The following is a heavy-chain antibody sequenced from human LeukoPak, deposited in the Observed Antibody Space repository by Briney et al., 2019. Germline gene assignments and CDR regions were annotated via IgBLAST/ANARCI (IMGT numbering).Heavy chain of an antibody. D-gene: IGHD3-10*01. CDR3: ARAGRWRGYDI. CDR1: GYTFTTYG. CDR2: ISAYNGNT. V-gene: IGHV1-18*01. Sequence: ASVKVSCKASGYTFTTYGLGWVRQAPGQGLEWMRWISAYNGNTNYAQKLQGRVTMTTDTSTSTAYMELRSLRSDDTAVYYCARAGRWRGYDIWGQGTMVTVSS. J-gene: IGHJ3*02.